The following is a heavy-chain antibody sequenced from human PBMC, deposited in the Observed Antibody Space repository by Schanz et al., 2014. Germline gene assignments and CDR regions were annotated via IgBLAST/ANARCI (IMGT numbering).Heavy chain of an antibody. CDR1: GYTFTNYY. CDR2: INPRGGNT. J-gene: IGHJ3*02. CDR3: ASGRFDTVIWWGDAFLI. D-gene: IGHD5-18*01. V-gene: IGHV1-46*01. Sequence: QVPLVQSGAEVKKPGSSVKVSCKSSGYTFTNYYMHWVRQAPGQGLEWMGVINPRGGNTTYAQKSQGRVTMTRDTSMSTVYMELSSLRSEDTAVYYCASGRFDTVIWWGDAFLIWGRGTMVTVSS.